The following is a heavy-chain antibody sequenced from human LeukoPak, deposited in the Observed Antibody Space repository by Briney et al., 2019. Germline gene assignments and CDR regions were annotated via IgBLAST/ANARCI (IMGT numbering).Heavy chain of an antibody. CDR1: GGSINTYS. Sequence: SETLSLTCTISGGSINTYSWSWIRQPPGKGLEWVGYILYTGITNYNPSLQSRVTLSVDTSKNQFSLKLTSVTAADTAVYYCARADVLPAAIGYSWFDPWGQGILVTVSS. CDR3: ARADVLPAAIGYSWFDP. J-gene: IGHJ5*02. D-gene: IGHD2-2*01. CDR2: ILYTGIT. V-gene: IGHV4-59*01.